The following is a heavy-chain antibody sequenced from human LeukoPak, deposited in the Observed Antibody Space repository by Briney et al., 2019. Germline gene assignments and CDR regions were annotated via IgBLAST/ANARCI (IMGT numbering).Heavy chain of an antibody. V-gene: IGHV4-61*01. J-gene: IGHJ4*02. Sequence: SETLSLTCTVSGGSVSSGSYYWSWIRQPPGKGLEWIGYIYYSGSTNYNPSLKSRVTISVDTSKNQFSLKLSSVTAADTAVYYCAGKSYGDYDTRFDYWGQGTLVTVSS. D-gene: IGHD4-17*01. CDR2: IYYSGST. CDR3: AGKSYGDYDTRFDY. CDR1: GGSVSSGSYY.